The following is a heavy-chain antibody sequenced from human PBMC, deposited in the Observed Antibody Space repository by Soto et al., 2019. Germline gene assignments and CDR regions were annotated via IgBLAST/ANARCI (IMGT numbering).Heavy chain of an antibody. D-gene: IGHD3-9*01. CDR2: ISYDGSNK. J-gene: IGHJ4*02. Sequence: GGSLRLSCAASGFTFSSYAMHWVRQAPGKGLEWVAVISYDGSNKYYADSVKGRFTISRDNSKNTLYLQMNSLRAEDTAVYYCARVIPAVDYDILTGYYSDYWGQGTLVTVLL. CDR1: GFTFSSYA. CDR3: ARVIPAVDYDILTGYYSDY. V-gene: IGHV3-30-3*01.